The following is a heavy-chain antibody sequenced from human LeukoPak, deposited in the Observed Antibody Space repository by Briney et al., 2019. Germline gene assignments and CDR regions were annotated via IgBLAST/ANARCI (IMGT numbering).Heavy chain of an antibody. CDR1: GGSISSSY. D-gene: IGHD6-13*01. J-gene: IGHJ4*02. V-gene: IGHV4-59*01. CDR2: IYYSGIT. CDR3: ARVGSYSFDH. Sequence: TSETLSLTCTVSGGSISSSYWSWIRQPPGKGLEWIGYIYYSGITRYNPSLKSRVTISVDTSKNQFSLKLSSVTAADTAVYYCARVGSYSFDHWGQGTLVTVSA.